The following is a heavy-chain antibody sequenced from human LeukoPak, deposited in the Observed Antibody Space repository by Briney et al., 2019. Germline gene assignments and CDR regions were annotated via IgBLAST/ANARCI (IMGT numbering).Heavy chain of an antibody. Sequence: GASVKVSCKASGGTFSSYAISWVRQAPGQGLEWMGGIIPIFGTANYAQKFQGRVTITADKSTSTAYMELSSLRSGDTAVYYCARGVLMVRGVTNFDYWGQGTLVTVSS. CDR2: IIPIFGTA. V-gene: IGHV1-69*06. CDR1: GGTFSSYA. J-gene: IGHJ4*02. D-gene: IGHD3-10*01. CDR3: ARGVLMVRGVTNFDY.